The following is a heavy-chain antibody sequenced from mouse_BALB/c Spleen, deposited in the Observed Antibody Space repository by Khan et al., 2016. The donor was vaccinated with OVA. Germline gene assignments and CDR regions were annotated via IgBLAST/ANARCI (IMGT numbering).Heavy chain of an antibody. J-gene: IGHJ2*01. D-gene: IGHD2-12*01. CDR3: ARSAI. CDR2: IDSNGGST. CDR1: RVTIRSDG. Sequence: EVELVESGGGIVKPGGSLKRSGAASRVTIRSDGMSSVRQTPDKRLELVATIDSNGGSTDYPDSVKRRSTISGDNAKNAQYLQMRSLKSEDTAMYYCARSAIWGQGTTLTVSS. V-gene: IGHV5-6-3*01.